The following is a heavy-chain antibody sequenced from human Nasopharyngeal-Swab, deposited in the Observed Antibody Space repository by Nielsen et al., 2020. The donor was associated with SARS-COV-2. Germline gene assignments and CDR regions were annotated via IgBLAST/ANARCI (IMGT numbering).Heavy chain of an antibody. D-gene: IGHD3-22*01. V-gene: IGHV3-72*01. CDR2: ITTRLNGYST. J-gene: IGHJ4*02. CDR1: GFTFSTYG. CDR3: ATHYHDSSGFAY. Sequence: GGSLRLSCAASGFTFSTYGMNWFRQAPGKGLEWVGRITTRLNGYSTDYAASVKGRFTISRDESKKFVYLQMDSLKTDDTAVYHCATHYHDSSGFAYWGRGTLVTVSS.